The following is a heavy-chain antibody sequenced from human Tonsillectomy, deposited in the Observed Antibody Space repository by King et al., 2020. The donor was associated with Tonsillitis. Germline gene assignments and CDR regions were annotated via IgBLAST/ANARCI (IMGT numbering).Heavy chain of an antibody. D-gene: IGHD6-13*01. CDR2: IIPFFGTA. CDR3: ARDPGSSRFGYFDY. Sequence: VQLVESGAEVKKPGSSVKFSCKASGGTFRNYGISWVRQAPGQGLEWMGGIIPFFGTANYAQKFQGRVTITADESTSTAYMELSSLRSEDTAVYYCARDPGSSRFGYFDYWGQGTLVIVSS. V-gene: IGHV1-69*01. CDR1: GGTFRNYG. J-gene: IGHJ4*02.